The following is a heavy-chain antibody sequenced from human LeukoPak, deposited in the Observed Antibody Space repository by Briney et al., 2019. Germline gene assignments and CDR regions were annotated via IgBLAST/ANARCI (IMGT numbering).Heavy chain of an antibody. Sequence: ASVKVSCKASGYTFTSYYMHWVRQAPGQGREWMGMINPSGRSTSYAQKCQGRVTMNRDTATSTVYMELSSLRSEDTAVYYCARDPPLRYFDWLLYRSDAFDIWGQGTMVTVSS. V-gene: IGHV1-46*01. CDR1: GYTFTSYY. D-gene: IGHD3-9*01. CDR3: ARDPPLRYFDWLLYRSDAFDI. CDR2: INPSGRST. J-gene: IGHJ3*02.